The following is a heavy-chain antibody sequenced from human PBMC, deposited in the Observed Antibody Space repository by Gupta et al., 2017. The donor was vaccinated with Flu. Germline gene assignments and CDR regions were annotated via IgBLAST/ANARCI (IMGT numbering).Heavy chain of an antibody. Sequence: EVQLVEYGGGLVQPGGSLRLSCTGSGFDFSRYWIHWVRQVPGKGLVWVSRISTDGSNTSYADSVKGRFTISRDNAENTLHLQMNNLRVEDTAVYYCGRGLTTGSRNALGVWGRGTTVTVSS. CDR1: GFDFSRYW. CDR2: ISTDGSNT. V-gene: IGHV3-74*01. CDR3: GRGLTTGSRNALGV. D-gene: IGHD4-17*01. J-gene: IGHJ6*02.